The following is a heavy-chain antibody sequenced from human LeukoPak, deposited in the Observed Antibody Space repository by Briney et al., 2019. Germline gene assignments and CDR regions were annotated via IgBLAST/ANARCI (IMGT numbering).Heavy chain of an antibody. D-gene: IGHD3-10*01. J-gene: IGHJ4*02. CDR1: GFTFSSSA. CDR3: ASDREYYYGSGSFDY. CDR2: ISSGSSTT. Sequence: GGSLRLSCATSGFTFSSSAMGWLRQAPGKGLEWVSYISSGSSTTYYTDSVKGRFTISRDNAKNSLYLQMNSLRDDDTAVYYCASDREYYYGSGSFDYWGQGTLVTVSS. V-gene: IGHV3-48*02.